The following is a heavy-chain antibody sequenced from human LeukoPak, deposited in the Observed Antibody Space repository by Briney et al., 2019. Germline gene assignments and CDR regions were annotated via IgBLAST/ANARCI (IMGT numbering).Heavy chain of an antibody. CDR2: ISGSGGST. Sequence: HSGGSLRLSCAASGFTFSSYAMSWVRQAPGKGLEWVSAISGSGGSTYYADSVKGRFTISRDNSKNTLYLQMNSLRAEDTAVYYCAKDQLRQQLVPSCFDYWGQGTLVTVSS. V-gene: IGHV3-23*01. CDR3: AKDQLRQQLVPSCFDY. CDR1: GFTFSSYA. J-gene: IGHJ4*02. D-gene: IGHD6-13*01.